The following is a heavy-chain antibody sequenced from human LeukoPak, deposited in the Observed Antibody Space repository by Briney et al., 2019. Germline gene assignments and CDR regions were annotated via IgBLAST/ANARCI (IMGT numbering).Heavy chain of an antibody. J-gene: IGHJ4*02. CDR3: ARDARVGATESY. CDR1: GGSISSGSYY. D-gene: IGHD1-26*01. Sequence: NTSETLSLTCTVSGGSISSGSYYWSWSRQPAGKGLEWIGRIYTSGSTNYNPSLKSRVTISVDTSKNQFSLKLSSVTAADTAVYYCARDARVGATESYWGQGTLVTVSS. CDR2: IYTSGST. V-gene: IGHV4-61*02.